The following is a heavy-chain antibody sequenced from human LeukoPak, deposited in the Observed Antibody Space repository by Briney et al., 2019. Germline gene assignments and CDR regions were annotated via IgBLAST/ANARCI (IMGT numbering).Heavy chain of an antibody. D-gene: IGHD3-9*01. Sequence: PSETLSLTCAVYGGSFSGSYWSWIRQPPGKGLEWIGEINHSGSTNYNPSLKSRVTISVDTSKNQFSLKLTSVTAADTAVFYCGRKSGYSDVLTGYYNQTWFAPWGQGTLVTVSS. CDR2: INHSGST. CDR3: GRKSGYSDVLTGYYNQTWFAP. CDR1: GGSFSGSY. V-gene: IGHV4-34*01. J-gene: IGHJ5*02.